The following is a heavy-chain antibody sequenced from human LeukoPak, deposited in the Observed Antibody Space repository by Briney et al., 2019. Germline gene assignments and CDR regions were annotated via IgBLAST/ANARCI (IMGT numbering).Heavy chain of an antibody. CDR3: ARHVGQGWRYYDSSGYFY. D-gene: IGHD3-22*01. Sequence: SETLSLTCAVYGGSFSGYYWSWIRQPPGKGLEWIGEINHSGSTNYNPSLKSRVTISVDTSKNQFSLKLSSVTAADTAVYYCARHVGQGWRYYDSSGYFYWGQGTLVTVSS. CDR2: INHSGST. V-gene: IGHV4-34*01. J-gene: IGHJ4*02. CDR1: GGSFSGYY.